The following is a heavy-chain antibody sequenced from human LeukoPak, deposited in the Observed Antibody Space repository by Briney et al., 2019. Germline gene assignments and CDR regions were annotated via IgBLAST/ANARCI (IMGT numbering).Heavy chain of an antibody. Sequence: GGSLRLSCAASGFTFSSYGMHWVRQAPGKGLEWVAVVWYDGRNKFYADSLKGRFTISRDNSKNTLYLQMNSLRAEDTAVYYCARVNRGDAFDIWGQGTLVTVSS. CDR1: GFTFSSYG. V-gene: IGHV3-33*01. CDR3: ARVNRGDAFDI. CDR2: VWYDGRNK. D-gene: IGHD3-16*02. J-gene: IGHJ3*02.